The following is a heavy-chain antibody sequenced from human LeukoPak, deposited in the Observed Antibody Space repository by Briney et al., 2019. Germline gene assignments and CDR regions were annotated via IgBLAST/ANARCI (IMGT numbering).Heavy chain of an antibody. J-gene: IGHJ4*02. CDR1: GFTVGTNY. D-gene: IGHD3-10*01. V-gene: IGHV3-23*01. CDR3: AKDDAWLRFGE. CDR2: ISPSGDIT. Sequence: GGSLSPSCAASGFTVGTNYMSWVRQAPGKGLEWVSGISPSGDITYYADSVKGRFTISRDNSKNTLYLEVISLTAEDTAVYYCAKDDAWLRFGEWSQGTLVTVSS.